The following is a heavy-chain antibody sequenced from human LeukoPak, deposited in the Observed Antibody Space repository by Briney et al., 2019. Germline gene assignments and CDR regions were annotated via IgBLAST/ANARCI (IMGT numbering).Heavy chain of an antibody. CDR2: IYYSGST. CDR1: GGSISSYY. CDR3: ARVAGKGDNWFDP. J-gene: IGHJ5*02. V-gene: IGHV4-59*08. Sequence: SETLSLTCTVSGGSISSYYWSWIRQPPGKGLEWIGYIYYSGSTNYNPSLKSRVTISVDTSKNQFSLKLTSMTAADTAVYYCARVAGKGDNWFDPWGQGTLVTVSS. D-gene: IGHD6-13*01.